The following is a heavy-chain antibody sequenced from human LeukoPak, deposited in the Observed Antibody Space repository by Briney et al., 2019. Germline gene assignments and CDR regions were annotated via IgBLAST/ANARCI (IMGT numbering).Heavy chain of an antibody. D-gene: IGHD3-3*01. Sequence: GASVKVSCKASGYTFTSYGISWVRQAPGQGLEWMGWIGAYNGNTNYAQKLQGRVTMTTDTSTSTAYMELRSLRSDDTAVYYCARDLDDFWSGYYDAFDIWGQGTMVTVSS. CDR2: IGAYNGNT. CDR3: ARDLDDFWSGYYDAFDI. CDR1: GYTFTSYG. V-gene: IGHV1-18*01. J-gene: IGHJ3*02.